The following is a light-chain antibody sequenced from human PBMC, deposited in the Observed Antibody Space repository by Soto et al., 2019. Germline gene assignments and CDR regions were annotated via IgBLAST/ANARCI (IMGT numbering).Light chain of an antibody. V-gene: IGLV2-23*01. Sequence: QSALTQPASVSGSPGQSITISCTGTRTDVGSFLVSWYQQYPGKAPKLILYEANKRPSGVSNRFSGSKSGHTASLTISGLQAEDEADYFCCSYAGSSTVVFGTGTKLTAL. CDR3: CSYAGSSTVV. J-gene: IGLJ1*01. CDR2: EAN. CDR1: RTDVGSFL.